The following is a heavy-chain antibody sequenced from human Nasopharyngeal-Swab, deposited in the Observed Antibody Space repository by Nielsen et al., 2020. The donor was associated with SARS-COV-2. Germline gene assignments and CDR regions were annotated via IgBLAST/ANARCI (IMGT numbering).Heavy chain of an antibody. V-gene: IGHV3-30-3*01. J-gene: IGHJ6*02. CDR3: ARDQGDYGDYSIYYYYGMDV. Sequence: GGSLRLSCAASGFTFSSYAMHWVRQAPGKGLEWVAVISYDGSNKYYADSVKGRFTISRDNSKNTLYLQMNSLRAEDTAVYYCARDQGDYGDYSIYYYYGMDVWGQGTTVTVSS. CDR2: ISYDGSNK. CDR1: GFTFSSYA. D-gene: IGHD4-17*01.